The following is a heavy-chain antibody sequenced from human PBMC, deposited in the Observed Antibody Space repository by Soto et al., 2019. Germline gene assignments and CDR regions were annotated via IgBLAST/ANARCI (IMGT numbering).Heavy chain of an antibody. V-gene: IGHV3-23*01. D-gene: IGHD6-19*01. CDR1: GFTFSNYA. CDR2: ISGSGGST. CDR3: AKDYSSGWDPWFDP. J-gene: IGHJ5*02. Sequence: PGGSLRLSCAASGFTFSNYAMNWVHQAPGKGLEWVSAISGSGGSTYYADSVRGRFTISRDNSKNTLFLQVNSLRAEDTAVYYCAKDYSSGWDPWFDPWGQGTLVTVSS.